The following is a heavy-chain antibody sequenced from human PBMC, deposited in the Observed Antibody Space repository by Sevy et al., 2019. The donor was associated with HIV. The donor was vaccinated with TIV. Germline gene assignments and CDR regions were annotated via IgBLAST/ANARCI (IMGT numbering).Heavy chain of an antibody. V-gene: IGHV3-48*02. CDR3: ARVGIAAAGTQGGNYYYYYYMDV. Sequence: GGSLRLSCAASGFTFISYSMNWVRQAPGKGLEWVSYISSSSSTIYYADSVKGRFTISRDNAKNSLYLQMNSLRDEDTAVYYCARVGIAAAGTQGGNYYYYYYMDVWGKGTTVTVSS. CDR1: GFTFISYS. J-gene: IGHJ6*03. CDR2: ISSSSSTI. D-gene: IGHD6-13*01.